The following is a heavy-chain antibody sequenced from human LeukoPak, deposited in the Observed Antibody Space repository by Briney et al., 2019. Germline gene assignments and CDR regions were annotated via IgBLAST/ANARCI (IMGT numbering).Heavy chain of an antibody. Sequence: QPGRSLRLSCAASGFTFSSYGMHWVRQAPGKGLEWVAVISYDGSNKYYADSVKGRFTISRDNSKNTLYLQMNSLRAEDTAVYYCAKDGMVRGVWGYYYYGMDVWGQGTTVTVSS. CDR3: AKDGMVRGVWGYYYYGMDV. V-gene: IGHV3-30*18. CDR1: GFTFSSYG. D-gene: IGHD3-10*01. J-gene: IGHJ6*02. CDR2: ISYDGSNK.